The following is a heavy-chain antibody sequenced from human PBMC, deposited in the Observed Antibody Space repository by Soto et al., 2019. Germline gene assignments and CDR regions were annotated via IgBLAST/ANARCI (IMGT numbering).Heavy chain of an antibody. CDR1: GFSLSTSGVG. CDR3: ARCISTSCYAGWFDP. J-gene: IGHJ5*02. D-gene: IGHD2-2*01. V-gene: IGHV2-5*02. Sequence: QITLKESGPTLVKPTQTLTLTCTFSGFSLSTSGVGVGWIRQPPGKALEWLALIYWDDDKRYSPSLKSRLTITKDTSKNQVVLTMTNMDPVDTATYYCARCISTSCYAGWFDPWGQGTLVTVSS. CDR2: IYWDDDK.